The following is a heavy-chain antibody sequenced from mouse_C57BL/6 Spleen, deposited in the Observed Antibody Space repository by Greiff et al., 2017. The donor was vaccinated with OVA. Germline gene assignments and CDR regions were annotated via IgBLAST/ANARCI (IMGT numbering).Heavy chain of an antibody. J-gene: IGHJ1*03. CDR2: IWRGGST. CDR3: AKNIYDYDWYFDV. V-gene: IGHV2-5*01. D-gene: IGHD2-4*01. Sequence: QVQLKESGPGLVQPSQSLSITCTVSGFSLTSYGVHWVRQSPGKGLEWLGVIWRGGSTDYNAAFMSRLSITKDNSKSQVFFKMNSLQADDTAIYYCAKNIYDYDWYFDVWGTGTTVTVSS. CDR1: GFSLTSYG.